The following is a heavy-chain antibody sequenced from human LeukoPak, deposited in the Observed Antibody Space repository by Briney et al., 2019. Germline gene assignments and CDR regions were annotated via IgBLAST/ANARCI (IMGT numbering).Heavy chain of an antibody. Sequence: GGSLRLSCAASGFTFSSYSMNWVRQDPGKGPEWVSSISSSSSYIYYADSVKGRFTISRDNAKNSLYLQMNSLRAEDTAVYYCARAYDFWSGYLDYWGQGTLVTVSS. V-gene: IGHV3-21*01. CDR1: GFTFSSYS. CDR3: ARAYDFWSGYLDY. J-gene: IGHJ4*02. D-gene: IGHD3-3*01. CDR2: ISSSSSYI.